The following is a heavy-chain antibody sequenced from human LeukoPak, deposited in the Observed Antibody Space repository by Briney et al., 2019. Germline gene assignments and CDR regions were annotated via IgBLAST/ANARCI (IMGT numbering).Heavy chain of an antibody. Sequence: PGGSLRLSCAASGFTFSSYGMHWVRQAPGKGLEWVAVISYDGSNKYYADSVKGRFTISRGNSKNTLYLQMNSLRAEDTAVYYCAKDQYRTSTSCYVGYWGQGTLVTVSS. CDR3: AKDQYRTSTSCYVGY. V-gene: IGHV3-30*18. D-gene: IGHD2-2*01. CDR1: GFTFSSYG. CDR2: ISYDGSNK. J-gene: IGHJ4*02.